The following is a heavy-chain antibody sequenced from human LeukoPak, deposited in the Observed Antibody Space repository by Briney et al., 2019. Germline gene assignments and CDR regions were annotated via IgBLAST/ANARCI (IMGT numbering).Heavy chain of an antibody. D-gene: IGHD6-13*01. CDR2: INPNSGGT. CDR1: GYTFTGYY. Sequence: ASVKVSCKASGYTFTGYYMHWVRQAPGQGLEWMGWINPNSGGTTYAQKFQGWVTMTRDTSISTAYMELSRLRSDDTAVYYCARGPFFGYSSSSNWFDPWGQGTLVTVSS. V-gene: IGHV1-2*04. CDR3: ARGPFFGYSSSSNWFDP. J-gene: IGHJ5*02.